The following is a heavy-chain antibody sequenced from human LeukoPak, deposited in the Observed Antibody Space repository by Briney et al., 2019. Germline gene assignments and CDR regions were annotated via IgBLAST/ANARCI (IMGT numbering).Heavy chain of an antibody. CDR1: GFTFSSYA. CDR3: AKVLSGSYSYYFDY. CDR2: ISGSGGST. V-gene: IGHV3-23*01. D-gene: IGHD1-26*01. Sequence: GGSLRLSCAGSGFTFSSYAMSWVRQAPGKGLEWVSAISGSGGSTYYADSVKGRFTISRDNSKNTLYLQMNSLRAEDTAVYYCAKVLSGSYSYYFDYWGQGTLVTVSS. J-gene: IGHJ4*02.